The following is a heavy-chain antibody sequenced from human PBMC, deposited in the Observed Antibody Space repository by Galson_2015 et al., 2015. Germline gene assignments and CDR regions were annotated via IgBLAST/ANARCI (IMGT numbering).Heavy chain of an antibody. V-gene: IGHV1-3*01. D-gene: IGHD1-1*01. CDR1: GYTFTSYA. Sequence: SVKVSCKASGYTFTSYAMHWVRQAPGQRPEWMGWINAGNGNTKYSQKFQGRVTITRDTSASTAYMELNSLRSEDTAVYYCARGVYNSYYFDYWGQGTLVTVSS. CDR3: ARGVYNSYYFDY. CDR2: INAGNGNT. J-gene: IGHJ4*02.